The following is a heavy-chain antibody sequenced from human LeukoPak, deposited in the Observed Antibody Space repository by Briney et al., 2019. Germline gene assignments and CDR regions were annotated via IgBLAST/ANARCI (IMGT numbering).Heavy chain of an antibody. CDR3: ARDSVDTAMVTYYYYGMDV. J-gene: IGHJ6*02. Sequence: ASVKVSCKASGYTFTGYYMHWVRQAPGQGLEWMGWINPNSGGTNYAQKFQGRVTMTRDTSISTAYMELSRLRSDDTAVYCCARDSVDTAMVTYYYYGMDVWGQGTTVTVSS. V-gene: IGHV1-2*02. CDR1: GYTFTGYY. CDR2: INPNSGGT. D-gene: IGHD5-18*01.